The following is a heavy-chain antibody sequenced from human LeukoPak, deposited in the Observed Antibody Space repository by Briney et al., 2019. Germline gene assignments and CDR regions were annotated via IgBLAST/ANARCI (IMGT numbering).Heavy chain of an antibody. CDR3: AGAASGSRGEGDDAFDI. Sequence: ASVTVSCKASGYTFTGYYMHWVRQAPGQGLEWMGWINPNSGGTNYAQKFQGRVTITRDTANSTDYMELSRLRSDDPAVYYCAGAASGSRGEGDDAFDIWGQGTMVTVSS. D-gene: IGHD1-26*01. V-gene: IGHV1-2*02. CDR2: INPNSGGT. J-gene: IGHJ3*02. CDR1: GYTFTGYY.